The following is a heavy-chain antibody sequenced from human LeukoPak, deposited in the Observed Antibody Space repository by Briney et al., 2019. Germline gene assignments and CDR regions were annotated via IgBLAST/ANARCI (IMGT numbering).Heavy chain of an antibody. J-gene: IGHJ5*02. CDR3: AKDRGVLGSSDWFDP. CDR1: GFTFSSYG. V-gene: IGHV3-30*02. D-gene: IGHD6-6*01. Sequence: PGGSLRLSCAASGFTFSSYGVHWVRQAPGKGLEWVAFIRYDGSNKYYADSVKGRFTISRDNSKNTLYLQMNSLRAEDTAVYCCAKDRGVLGSSDWFDPWGQGTLVTVSS. CDR2: IRYDGSNK.